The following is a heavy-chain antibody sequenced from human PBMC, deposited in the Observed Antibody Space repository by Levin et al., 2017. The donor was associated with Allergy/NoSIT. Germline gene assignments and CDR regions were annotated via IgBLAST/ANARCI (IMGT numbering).Heavy chain of an antibody. J-gene: IGHJ4*02. D-gene: IGHD2-2*01. CDR3: ARGCCSSTSCLDN. V-gene: IGHV3-74*01. CDR2: INSDGSNT. Sequence: GGSLRLSCAASGFTFSNYWLHWVRQAPGKGLVWVSHINSDGSNTNYANPVKGRFTISRANAKNTLYLQMHSRGDEDTAVYYCARGCCSSTSCLDNWGQGTLVTVSP. CDR1: GFTFSNYW.